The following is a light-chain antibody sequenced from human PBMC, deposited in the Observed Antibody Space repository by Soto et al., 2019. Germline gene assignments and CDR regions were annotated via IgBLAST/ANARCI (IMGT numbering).Light chain of an antibody. V-gene: IGLV1-40*01. CDR1: SSNIGAGYD. CDR3: QSSDSSLSGWV. CDR2: GNS. J-gene: IGLJ3*02. Sequence: QAVVTQPPSVSGAPGQRVTISCTGSSSNIGAGYDVHWYQQLPGTAPKLLIYGNSNRPSGVPDRFSGSKSGTSASLAITGLQAEEEADYYCQSSDSSLSGWVFGGGTKLTVL.